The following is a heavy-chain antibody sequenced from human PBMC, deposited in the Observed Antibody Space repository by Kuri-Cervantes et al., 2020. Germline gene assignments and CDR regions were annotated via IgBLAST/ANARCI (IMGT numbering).Heavy chain of an antibody. V-gene: IGHV3-53*05. J-gene: IGHJ4*02. CDR3: AKSPALWSGEFI. CDR1: GFAVSTSS. CDR2: IHRDGII. Sequence: GGSLRPSCAASGFAVSTSSVGWVRQAPGKGLGWVSFIHRDGIIRYADPVQGRFTIARDNSKNTLYLQMNSLRAEDTAVYYCAKSPALWSGEFIWGQGTLVTVSS. D-gene: IGHD3-10*01.